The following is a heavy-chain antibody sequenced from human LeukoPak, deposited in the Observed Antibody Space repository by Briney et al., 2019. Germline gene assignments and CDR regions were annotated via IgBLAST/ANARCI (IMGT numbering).Heavy chain of an antibody. CDR1: GFSFSSYG. CDR2: ISSSSSYI. Sequence: PGGSLRLSCAASGFSFSSYGMSWVRQAPGKGLEWVSSISSSSSYIYYADSVKGRFTISRDNAKNSLYLQMNSLRAEDTAVYYCARDWAYYGSGNADYMDVWGKGTTVTISS. J-gene: IGHJ6*03. V-gene: IGHV3-21*01. D-gene: IGHD3-10*01. CDR3: ARDWAYYGSGNADYMDV.